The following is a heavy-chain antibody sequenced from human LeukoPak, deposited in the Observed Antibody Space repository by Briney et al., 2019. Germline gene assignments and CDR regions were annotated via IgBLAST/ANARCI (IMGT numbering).Heavy chain of an antibody. J-gene: IGHJ6*02. Sequence: GGSLRLSCSASGFTFGNHAMRWVRRAPARGLQYVSGISSNGGKTYYADFVKGRFTISRDNSKNTLYLQMNSLRAEDTAVYYCASSLLWFGYYYYGMDVWGQGTTVTVSS. CDR3: ASSLLWFGYYYYGMDV. CDR1: GFTFGNHA. D-gene: IGHD3-10*01. V-gene: IGHV3-64*04. CDR2: ISSNGGKT.